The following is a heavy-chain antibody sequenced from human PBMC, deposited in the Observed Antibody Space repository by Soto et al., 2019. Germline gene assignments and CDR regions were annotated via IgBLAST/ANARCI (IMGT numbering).Heavy chain of an antibody. V-gene: IGHV3-30*03. J-gene: IGHJ4*02. CDR1: GFTFSSYG. D-gene: IGHD1-7*01. CDR2: ISYDGSNK. CDR3: ATLELRSY. Sequence: GGSLRLSCAASGFTFSSYGMHWVRQAPGKGLEWVAVISYDGSNKYYADSVKGRFTISRDNSKNTLYLQMNSLRAEDTAVYYCATLELRSYWGQGTLVTVSS.